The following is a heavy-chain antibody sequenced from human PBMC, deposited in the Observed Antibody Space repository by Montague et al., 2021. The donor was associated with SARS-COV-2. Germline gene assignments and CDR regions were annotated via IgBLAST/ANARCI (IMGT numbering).Heavy chain of an antibody. V-gene: IGHV3-74*01. CDR2: INSDGSST. Sequence: SLRLSCAASGFTFSSYWMHWVRQAPGKGLVWVSRINSDGSSTSYADSVKGRFTISRDNAKNTLYLQMNSLRAEDTAVYYCARDLVTSGYSSGWYYYYYGMDVWGQGTTVTVSS. CDR1: GFTFSSYW. CDR3: ARDLVTSGYSSGWYYYYYGMDV. D-gene: IGHD6-19*01. J-gene: IGHJ6*02.